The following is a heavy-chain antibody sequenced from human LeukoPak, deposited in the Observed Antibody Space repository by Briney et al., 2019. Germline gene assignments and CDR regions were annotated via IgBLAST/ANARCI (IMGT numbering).Heavy chain of an antibody. CDR2: IRYSGDT. CDR3: ARWGSSREFQH. J-gene: IGHJ1*01. V-gene: IGHV4-59*01. D-gene: IGHD6-13*01. CDR1: GGSISTYY. Sequence: PSETLSLTCTVSGGSISTYYWSWIRQPPGKGLEWIGYIRYSGDTNYNPSLKSRVTISIDTFKNQFSLKLSSATAADTAVYYRARWGSSREFQHWGQGTLVTVSS.